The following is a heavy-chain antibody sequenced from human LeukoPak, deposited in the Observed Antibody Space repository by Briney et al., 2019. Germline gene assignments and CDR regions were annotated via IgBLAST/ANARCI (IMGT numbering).Heavy chain of an antibody. CDR1: GGSISSGCYY. V-gene: IGHV4-31*03. CDR2: IYYSGST. D-gene: IGHD3-9*01. J-gene: IGHJ4*02. Sequence: PSDTLSLICSFSGGSISSGCYYWSWIRQHPGKGLEWIGYIYYSGSTYYNPSLKSRVTISVDTSQNQFSLRLSSVTAANTAVYYCARVEGGYSDILTGYKYYFDYWGQGTLVTVSS. CDR3: ARVEGGYSDILTGYKYYFDY.